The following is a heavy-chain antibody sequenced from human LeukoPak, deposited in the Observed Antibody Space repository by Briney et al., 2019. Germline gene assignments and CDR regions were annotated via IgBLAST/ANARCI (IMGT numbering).Heavy chain of an antibody. CDR1: GYSFTSYW. CDR2: INPGDSDT. J-gene: IGHJ2*01. CDR3: ARLRSSSSWYFDL. V-gene: IGHV5-51*01. D-gene: IGHD2-2*01. Sequence: GESLQISCQGSGYSFTSYWIGWVRQMPGEGLEWMGIINPGDSDTRYSPSFQGQVTISADKSISTAYLQWSSLKASDTATYYCARLRSSSSWYFDLWGRGTLVTVSS.